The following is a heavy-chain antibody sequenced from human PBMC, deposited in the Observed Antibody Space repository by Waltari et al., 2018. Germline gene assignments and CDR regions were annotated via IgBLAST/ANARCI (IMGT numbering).Heavy chain of an antibody. Sequence: QVQLVQSGAEVKKPGSSVKVSCKASGGTFSSYAISWVRQAPGQGLEWMGRIIPIFGTANYAQKCQGRVTITADKSTSTAYMELSSLRSEDTAVYYCARDAGVGYSSPPYYYYYMDVWGKGTTVTISS. CDR1: GGTFSSYA. D-gene: IGHD6-13*01. J-gene: IGHJ6*03. CDR3: ARDAGVGYSSPPYYYYYMDV. V-gene: IGHV1-69*13. CDR2: IIPIFGTA.